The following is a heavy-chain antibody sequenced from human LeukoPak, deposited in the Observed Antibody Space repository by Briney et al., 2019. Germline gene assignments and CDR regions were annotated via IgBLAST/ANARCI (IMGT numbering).Heavy chain of an antibody. CDR3: ARDDAVAGGFLDY. CDR2: ISGSADGI. Sequence: GGSLRLSCAASGFTFSNYGMTWVRQAPGKGVEWLSFISGSADGIYYADSVKGRFAISRDNSKNTLYLQMNSLRAADTAVYYCARDDAVAGGFLDYWGQGTLVTVSS. D-gene: IGHD6-19*01. J-gene: IGHJ4*02. V-gene: IGHV3-23*01. CDR1: GFTFSNYG.